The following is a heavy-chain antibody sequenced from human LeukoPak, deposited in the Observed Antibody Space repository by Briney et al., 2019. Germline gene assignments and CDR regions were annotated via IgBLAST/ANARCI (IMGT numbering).Heavy chain of an antibody. CDR1: GGPFSGYY. V-gene: IGHV4-34*01. J-gene: IGHJ6*03. CDR2: INHSGST. D-gene: IGHD6-13*01. CDR3: ARVQGRIAAAGYYYYMDV. Sequence: SETVSLTCAVYGGPFSGYYWSWIRQPPGKGLEWIGEINHSGSTNYNPSLKSRVTISVDTSKNQFSLKLSSVTAADTAVYYCARVQGRIAAAGYYYYMDVWGKGTTVTVSS.